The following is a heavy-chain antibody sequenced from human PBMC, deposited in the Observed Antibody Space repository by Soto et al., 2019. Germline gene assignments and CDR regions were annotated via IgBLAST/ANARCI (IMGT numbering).Heavy chain of an antibody. V-gene: IGHV1-8*01. CDR1: GYTFTSYD. D-gene: IGHD1-26*01. Sequence: ASVKVSCKASGYTFTSYDINWVRQATGQGLEWMGWMNPNSGNTGYAQKFQGRVTMTRNTSISTAYMELSSLRSEDTAVYYCATSPVGTYRGYGMDVWGQGTTVTVPS. CDR3: ATSPVGTYRGYGMDV. J-gene: IGHJ6*02. CDR2: MNPNSGNT.